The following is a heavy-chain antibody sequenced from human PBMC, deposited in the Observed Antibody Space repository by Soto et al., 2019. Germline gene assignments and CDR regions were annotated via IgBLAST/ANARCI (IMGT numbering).Heavy chain of an antibody. CDR3: VRESYPAKAFDI. Sequence: EVQLVESGGGLVKPGESLRLSCAASGFTFSNYHINWVRQAPGKGLEWVSSIRSRSIDMYYADSVKGRFTISRDDAKNSLSLQMNGLRAEDTAVYFCVRESYPAKAFDIWGQGTMVTVSS. V-gene: IGHV3-21*01. J-gene: IGHJ3*02. CDR2: IRSRSIDM. CDR1: GFTFSNYH. D-gene: IGHD2-2*01.